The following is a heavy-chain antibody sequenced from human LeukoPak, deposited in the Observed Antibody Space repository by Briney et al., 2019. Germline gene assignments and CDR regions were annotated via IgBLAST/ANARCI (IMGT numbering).Heavy chain of an antibody. CDR1: GFTFDDYG. CDR2: INWNGGST. CDR3: AREDGVTVSWRLVPRGYYFDY. J-gene: IGHJ4*02. D-gene: IGHD2-8*02. V-gene: IGHV3-20*04. Sequence: GGSLRLSCAASGFTFDDYGMSWVRQAPGKGLEWVSGINWNGGSTGYADSVKGRFTISRDNAKNSLYLQMDSLRAEDTALYYCAREDGVTVSWRLVPRGYYFDYWGQGTLVTVSS.